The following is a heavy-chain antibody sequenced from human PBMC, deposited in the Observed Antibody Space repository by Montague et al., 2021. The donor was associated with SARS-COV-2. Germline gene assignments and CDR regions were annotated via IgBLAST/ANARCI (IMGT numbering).Heavy chain of an antibody. CDR1: GDSVARNRVA. CDR3: VRYSGWFYFDF. J-gene: IGHJ4*02. CDR2: TYYRSKWYS. V-gene: IGHV6-1*01. Sequence: CAISGDSVARNRVAWSWNRQSPSRGLEWLGRTYYRSKWYSDYAPSVRGRLTVNPDASKNEFSLELNYVTPEDTAVYYCVRYSGWFYFDFWGQGTLVTVSS. D-gene: IGHD6-19*01.